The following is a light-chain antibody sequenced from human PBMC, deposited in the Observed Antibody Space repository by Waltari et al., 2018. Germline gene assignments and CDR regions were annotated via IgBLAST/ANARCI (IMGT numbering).Light chain of an antibody. Sequence: EIVLTQSPGTLSLSPGERATLSCGASQSFSSSYLAWYQQKPGQAPRLLIYGASSRATVIPDRFSGSGSVTAFTLTISRLEPEDFAVYYCQQYGSSPYTFGQGTKLEIK. J-gene: IGKJ2*01. V-gene: IGKV3-20*01. CDR2: GAS. CDR1: QSFSSSY. CDR3: QQYGSSPYT.